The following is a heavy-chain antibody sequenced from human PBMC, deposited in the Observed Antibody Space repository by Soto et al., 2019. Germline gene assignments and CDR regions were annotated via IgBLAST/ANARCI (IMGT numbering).Heavy chain of an antibody. Sequence: SETLSLTCTVSGGSISTSYSWGWIRQPPGKGLEWIGSGTTYNPSLRSRVTISVDTAKNQFSLKLNSVTVADTAVYYCATYGGGTGRFDYWGQGTLVTVS. CDR2: SGTT. CDR1: GGSISTSYS. CDR3: ATYGGGTGRFDY. V-gene: IGHV4-39*01. J-gene: IGHJ4*02. D-gene: IGHD4-17*01.